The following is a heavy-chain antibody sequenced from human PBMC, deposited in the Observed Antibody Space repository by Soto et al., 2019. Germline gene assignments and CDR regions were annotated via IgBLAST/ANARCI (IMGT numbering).Heavy chain of an antibody. CDR3: ARGAMVRGVKLSLDY. CDR2: ISAYNGNT. D-gene: IGHD3-10*01. Sequence: QVQLVQSGAEVKKPGASVKVSCKASGYTFTSYGISWVRQAPGQGLEWMGWISAYNGNTNYAQKLQGRVTMTTDTPTSTAYMELRSLRSADTAVYYCARGAMVRGVKLSLDYWGQGTLVTVSS. J-gene: IGHJ4*02. V-gene: IGHV1-18*01. CDR1: GYTFTSYG.